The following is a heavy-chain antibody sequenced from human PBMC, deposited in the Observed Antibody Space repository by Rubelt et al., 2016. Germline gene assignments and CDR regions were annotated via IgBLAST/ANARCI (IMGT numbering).Heavy chain of an antibody. V-gene: IGHV4-39*01. CDR2: IYYSGST. J-gene: IGHJ3*02. D-gene: IGHD6-13*01. CDR3: ARHEQQLAAFDI. CDR1: GGSISSSSYY. Sequence: QLQLQESGPGLVKPSETLSLTCTVSGGSISSSSYYWGWIRQPPGKGLEWIGSIYYSGSTYYNPSLKSRVTISVDTSKNQFSLKLSSVTAAATAFYYCARHEQQLAAFDIWGPGTMVTVSS.